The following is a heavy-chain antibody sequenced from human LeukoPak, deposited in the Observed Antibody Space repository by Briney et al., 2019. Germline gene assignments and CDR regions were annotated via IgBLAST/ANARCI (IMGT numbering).Heavy chain of an antibody. D-gene: IGHD4-11*01. CDR2: LFASGKT. Sequence: PGGSLRLSCAASTLSVSYNYMNWVRQAPGKGLEWVALLFASGKTYYADSVKGRFTISGDPSKSTLHLQMNSLRFEDTALYFCGGSVYSQPDQWGQGTQVAVSS. J-gene: IGHJ4*01. CDR1: TLSVSYNY. CDR3: GGSVYSQPDQ. V-gene: IGHV3-53*01.